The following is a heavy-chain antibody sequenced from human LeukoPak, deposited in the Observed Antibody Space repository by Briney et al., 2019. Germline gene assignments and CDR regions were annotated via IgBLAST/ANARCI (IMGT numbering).Heavy chain of an antibody. Sequence: GGSLRLSCASSGFTFSNYWMSWVRQAPGKGLEWVSSISSSSSYIYYADSVKGRFTISRDNAKNSLYLQMNSLRAEDTAVYYCAREEGYYDSSGREFDYWGQGTLVTVSS. CDR2: ISSSSSYI. CDR3: AREEGYYDSSGREFDY. V-gene: IGHV3-21*01. J-gene: IGHJ4*02. D-gene: IGHD3-22*01. CDR1: GFTFSNYW.